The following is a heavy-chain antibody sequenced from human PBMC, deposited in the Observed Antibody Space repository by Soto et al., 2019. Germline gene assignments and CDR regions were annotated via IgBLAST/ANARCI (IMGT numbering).Heavy chain of an antibody. V-gene: IGHV1-2*04. CDR2: INPNSGGT. Sequence: ASVKVSCKASGYTFTGYYMHWVRQAPGQGLEWMGWINPNSGGTNYAQKFQGWVTMNRDTSISTAYMELSRLSSDDTAVYYCATASSSALYFYGSGGYACGGFDIWGRGTIDTVS. D-gene: IGHD3-10*01. CDR1: GYTFTGYY. J-gene: IGHJ3*02. CDR3: ATASSSALYFYGSGGYACGGFDI.